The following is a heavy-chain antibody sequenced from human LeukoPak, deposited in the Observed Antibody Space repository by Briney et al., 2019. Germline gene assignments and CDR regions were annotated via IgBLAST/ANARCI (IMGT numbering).Heavy chain of an antibody. D-gene: IGHD5-18*01. V-gene: IGHV4-59*01. CDR2: IYYSGST. CDR3: ARGRYSYGSPDDAFDI. CDR1: GGSISSYY. J-gene: IGHJ3*02. Sequence: SETLSLTCTVSGGSISSYYWSWIRQPPGKGLEWIAYIYYSGSTKYNPSLKSRVTISVDTSKNQFSLKLTSVTAADTAVYYCARGRYSYGSPDDAFDIWGQGTMVTVSS.